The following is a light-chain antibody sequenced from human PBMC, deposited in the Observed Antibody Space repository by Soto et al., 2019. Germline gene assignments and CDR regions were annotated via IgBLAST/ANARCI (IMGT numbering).Light chain of an antibody. CDR1: HDIFSY. Sequence: DIQMTQSPSSLSASVGDRVTIPCRASHDIFSYLNWYQQRPGKAPKLLIYGASSLQRGVPSRCSGSGSGTDFTLTISSLQPEDFATYYCQQSFSTPPTFGQGTKVEI. V-gene: IGKV1-39*01. CDR2: GAS. J-gene: IGKJ1*01. CDR3: QQSFSTPPT.